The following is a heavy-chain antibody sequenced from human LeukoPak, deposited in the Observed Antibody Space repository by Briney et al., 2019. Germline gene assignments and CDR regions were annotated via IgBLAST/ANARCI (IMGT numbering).Heavy chain of an antibody. Sequence: SETLSLTCTVSGYSISSGYYWGWIRQPPGKGLEWIGSIYHSGSTYYNPSLKSRVTISVDTSKNQFSLKLTSVTAADTAVYYCARHSVYFSTWYTDLNAFDVWGQGTVVTVSS. J-gene: IGHJ3*01. V-gene: IGHV4-38-2*02. CDR3: ARHSVYFSTWYTDLNAFDV. CDR1: GYSISSGYY. CDR2: IYHSGST. D-gene: IGHD2-8*01.